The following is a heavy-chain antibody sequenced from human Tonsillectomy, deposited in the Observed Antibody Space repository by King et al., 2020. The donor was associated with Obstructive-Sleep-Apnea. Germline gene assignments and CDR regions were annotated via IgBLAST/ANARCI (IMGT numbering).Heavy chain of an antibody. Sequence: VQLVESGGGLVQPGGSLRLSCAASGFTFSSYWMHWVRQAPGKGLVWVSRINSDGSRTSYADSVKGRFTISRDKAKNTLYLQMNSLRAEDTAVYYCARSIIGGIYYFDYWGQGTLVTVSS. V-gene: IGHV3-74*01. D-gene: IGHD1-26*01. CDR2: INSDGSRT. J-gene: IGHJ4*02. CDR1: GFTFSSYW. CDR3: ARSIIGGIYYFDY.